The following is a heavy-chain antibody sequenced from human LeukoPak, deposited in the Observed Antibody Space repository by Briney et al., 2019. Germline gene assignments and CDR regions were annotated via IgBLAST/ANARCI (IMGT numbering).Heavy chain of an antibody. CDR3: VKEGFGNYYSAYFDC. CDR1: GFTFSSYS. J-gene: IGHJ4*02. V-gene: IGHV3-30*18. CDR2: ISYEASTT. D-gene: IGHD1-26*01. Sequence: GGSQRLSCAASGFTFSSYSMNWVRQAPGKGLEWVAVISYEASTTYYADSVKGRFTISRDNSKSTLILQMNGLRSEDTAVYYCVKEGFGNYYSAYFDCWGQGTLVTVSS.